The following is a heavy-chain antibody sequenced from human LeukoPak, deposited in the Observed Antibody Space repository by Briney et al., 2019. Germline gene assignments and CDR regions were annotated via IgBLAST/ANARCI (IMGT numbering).Heavy chain of an antibody. Sequence: QSGGSLRLSCAASGFTFSSYEMNWVRQAPGKGLKWLSYISSSGSTIYYADSVKGRFTISRDNAKNPLYLQMNSLRAEDTAVYYCARVGRGYYGMDVWGQGTTVTVSS. D-gene: IGHD3/OR15-3a*01. J-gene: IGHJ6*02. CDR2: ISSSGSTI. CDR3: ARVGRGYYGMDV. CDR1: GFTFSSYE. V-gene: IGHV3-48*03.